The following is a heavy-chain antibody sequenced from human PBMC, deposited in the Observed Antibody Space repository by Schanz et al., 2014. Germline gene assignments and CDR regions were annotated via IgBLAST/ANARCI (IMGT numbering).Heavy chain of an antibody. V-gene: IGHV3-7*04. CDR1: GFTFSNYW. CDR2: IKQDESEK. Sequence: EVQLVESGGGVVRPGGSLRLSCVASGFTFSNYWMTWVRQAPGKGLEWVANIKQDESEKYYVDSVKGRFTISRDNAKNSLFLHMNSLRAEDTAVYYCVRDILHRVYDSGSPWGQGTLVTVSS. CDR3: VRDILHRVYDSGSP. D-gene: IGHD3-10*01. J-gene: IGHJ5*02.